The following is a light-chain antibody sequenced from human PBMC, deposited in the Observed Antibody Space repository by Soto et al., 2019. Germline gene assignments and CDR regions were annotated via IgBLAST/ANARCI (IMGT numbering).Light chain of an antibody. J-gene: IGKJ5*01. V-gene: IGKV3-15*01. CDR1: QSVRSN. CDR3: QQRSNWPIT. CDR2: GAS. Sequence: EIVMTQSPATLSVSPGEGASLSCRASQSVRSNLAWYQQKPGQAPRLLIFGASTRATGIPARFSGSGSGTEFTLSIGSLQSEDFAVYYCQQRSNWPITFGQGTRLEIK.